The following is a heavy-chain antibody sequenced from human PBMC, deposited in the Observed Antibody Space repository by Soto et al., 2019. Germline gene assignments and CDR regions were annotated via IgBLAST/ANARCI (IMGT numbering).Heavy chain of an antibody. D-gene: IGHD3-16*01. CDR2: IYSSGTT. V-gene: IGHV4-31*03. J-gene: IGHJ4*02. CDR3: ARGVLH. Sequence: QVQLQESVPGLVKPSQTLPLTCTVSGGSISSGGYSWIWIRQHPGKGLAWLGSIYSSGTTYYNPSLSRRVTLSVDRSKNQVSLPPSPVTASDTAVYYCARGVLHWGQGTLVSVSS. CDR1: GGSISSGGYS.